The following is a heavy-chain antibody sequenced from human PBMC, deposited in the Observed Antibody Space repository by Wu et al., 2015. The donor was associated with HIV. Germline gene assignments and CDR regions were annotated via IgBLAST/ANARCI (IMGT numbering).Heavy chain of an antibody. CDR2: IIPIFGTA. Sequence: QVQLVQSGAEVKKPGSSVKVSCKASGGTFSSYAISWVRQAPGQGLEWMGRIIPIFGTANYAQKFQGRVTITADESTSTAYMELSSLRSEDTAVYYCARDLSVLLYYYDSSGYDTDAFDIWGQGTMVTVSS. V-gene: IGHV1-69*13. CDR3: ARDLSVLLYYYDSSGYDTDAFDI. D-gene: IGHD3-22*01. CDR1: GGTFSSYA. J-gene: IGHJ3*02.